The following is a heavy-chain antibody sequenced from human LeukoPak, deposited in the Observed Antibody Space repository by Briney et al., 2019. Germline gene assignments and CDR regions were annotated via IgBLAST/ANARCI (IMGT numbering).Heavy chain of an antibody. V-gene: IGHV3-30*18. CDR3: AKEYKLGYSGPSFEDY. CDR2: ISYDGSNK. Sequence: PGRSLRLSCAASGFTFSSYGMHWVRQAPGKGLEWVAVISYDGSNKYYADSVKGRFTISRDNSKNTLYQQMNSLRAEDTAVYYCAKEYKLGYSGPSFEDYWGQGTLVTVSS. CDR1: GFTFSSYG. J-gene: IGHJ4*02. D-gene: IGHD1-26*01.